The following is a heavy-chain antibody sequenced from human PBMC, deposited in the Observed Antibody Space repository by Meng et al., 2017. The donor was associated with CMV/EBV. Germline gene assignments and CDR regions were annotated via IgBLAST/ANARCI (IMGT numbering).Heavy chain of an antibody. V-gene: IGHV3-15*01. D-gene: IGHD6-19*01. CDR3: TTDISSGWEAY. Sequence: GESLKISCAASGFTFSNAWMSWVRQAPGRGLEWVGRIKSKTDGGTTDYAAPVKGRFTISRDDSKNTLYLQMNSLKTEDTAVYYCTTDISSGWEAYWGQGTLVTVSS. CDR2: IKSKTDGGTT. J-gene: IGHJ4*02. CDR1: GFTFSNAW.